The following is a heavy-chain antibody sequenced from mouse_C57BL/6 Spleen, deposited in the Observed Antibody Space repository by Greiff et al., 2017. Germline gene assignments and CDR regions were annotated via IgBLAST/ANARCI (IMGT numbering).Heavy chain of an antibody. CDR1: GFSLTSYG. Sequence: QVQLQQSGPGLVQPSQSLSITCTVSGFSLTSYGVHWVRQSPGKGLEWLGVIWSGGSTDYNAAFISSLSISKDNSKSQVFFKMNSLQADDTAIYYCARCYYGSSYYFDYWGQGTTLTVSS. CDR3: ARCYYGSSYYFDY. CDR2: IWSGGST. J-gene: IGHJ2*01. V-gene: IGHV2-2*01. D-gene: IGHD1-1*01.